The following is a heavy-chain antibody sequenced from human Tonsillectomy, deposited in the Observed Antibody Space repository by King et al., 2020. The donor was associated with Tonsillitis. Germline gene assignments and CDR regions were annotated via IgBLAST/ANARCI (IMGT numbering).Heavy chain of an antibody. CDR3: ARDLVGYDAFDI. J-gene: IGHJ3*02. V-gene: IGHV1-2*02. Sequence: QLVQSGAEVKKPGASVKVSCRASGYTFTDYYIHWVRQAPGQGLEWMGRINPDGGGTRYAQRFQGRVTMTSDTSMKTVYMEVSGLRGNDTAVYYCARDLVGYDAFDIWGKGTVVIVST. CDR2: INPDGGGT. D-gene: IGHD6-25*01. CDR1: GYTFTDYY.